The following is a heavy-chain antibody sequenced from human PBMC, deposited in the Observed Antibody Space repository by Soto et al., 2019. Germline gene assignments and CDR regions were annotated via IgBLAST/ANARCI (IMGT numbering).Heavy chain of an antibody. V-gene: IGHV4-39*01. CDR3: ARGTFYYDSHAYYGY. CDR2: ISYYGST. CDR1: GDSISSSIYY. Sequence: SETLSLTCTVSGDSISSSIYYWGWIRQPPGKGLEWIGTISYYGSTYYNPSLKSRVTISVDTSKNQFSLKLSSVTAEDTAVYYCARGTFYYDSHAYYGYWGQGTVVTVSS. D-gene: IGHD3-22*01. J-gene: IGHJ4*02.